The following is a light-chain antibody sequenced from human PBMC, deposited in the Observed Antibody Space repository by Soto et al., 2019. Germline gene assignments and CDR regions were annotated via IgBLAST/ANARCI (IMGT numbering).Light chain of an antibody. CDR1: QSVSSSY. J-gene: IGKJ2*01. CDR2: GAS. CDR3: QQYGSSPGT. V-gene: IGKV3-20*01. Sequence: EIVLTQSPGTLSLSPGERATLSCRASQSVSSSYLAWYQQKPGQAPRLLIYGASSRATGIPDRFSGSGSGTDFTVTISRLEPEDFAVYYCQQYGSSPGTFGQGTQLEIK.